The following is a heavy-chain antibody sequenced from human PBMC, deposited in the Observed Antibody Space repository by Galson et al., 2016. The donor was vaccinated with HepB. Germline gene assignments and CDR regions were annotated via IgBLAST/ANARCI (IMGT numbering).Heavy chain of an antibody. V-gene: IGHV3-15*01. CDR2: IKRKTDGGTT. J-gene: IGHJ6*02. CDR3: TTNTPLSYYYDSSGSRRDYYYGMDV. Sequence: SLRLSCAASGFTFTNASMSWVRQAPGKGLEWVGRIKRKTDGGTTDYAAPVKGRHTIPRDDSKTTLYLQMNSLKTEDTAVYYCTTNTPLSYYYDSSGSRRDYYYGMDVWGQGTTVTVSS. D-gene: IGHD3-22*01. CDR1: GFTFTNAS.